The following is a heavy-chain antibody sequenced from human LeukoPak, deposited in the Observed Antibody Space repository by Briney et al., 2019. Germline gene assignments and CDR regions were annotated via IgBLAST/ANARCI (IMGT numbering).Heavy chain of an antibody. CDR1: GGSISPYY. CDR2: IYYTGST. Sequence: KSSETLSLTCTVSGGSISPYYWNWIRQPPGKGLEWVGYIYYTGSTNSNPSLRSRLTISLDTSKNQFSLKLNSVTAADTAVYYCAKKTLGRDHAFDIWGQGTMVTVSS. D-gene: IGHD1-26*01. V-gene: IGHV4-59*01. J-gene: IGHJ3*02. CDR3: AKKTLGRDHAFDI.